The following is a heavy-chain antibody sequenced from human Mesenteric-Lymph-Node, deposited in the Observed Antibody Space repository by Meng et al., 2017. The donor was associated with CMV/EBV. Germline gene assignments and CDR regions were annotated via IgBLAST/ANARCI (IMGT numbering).Heavy chain of an antibody. J-gene: IGHJ6*02. V-gene: IGHV3-11*01. Sequence: GESLKISCAASGFIFSDHYMSWIRQAPGKGLEWVSYISSSGSIIYYADSVKGRFTISRDNAKNSLYLQMNSLRAEDTALYYCARGYCSSTSCYYYYGMDVWGQGTTVTVSS. CDR3: ARGYCSSTSCYYYYGMDV. CDR2: ISSSGSII. D-gene: IGHD2-2*01. CDR1: GFIFSDHY.